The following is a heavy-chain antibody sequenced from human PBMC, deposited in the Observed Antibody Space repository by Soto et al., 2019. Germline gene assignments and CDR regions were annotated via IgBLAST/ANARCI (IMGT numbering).Heavy chain of an antibody. CDR3: ARGGISHWAYFYYMDV. CDR1: GGSLSDYF. J-gene: IGHJ6*03. Sequence: SETLCLTCVVSGGSLSDYFWSWIRQPPGMALEWIGEINHLGSINYNPSLKSRVTMSVDTSKNQFSLTLNSVTAADTATYYCARGGISHWAYFYYMDVWDRGTTVTFSS. CDR2: INHLGSI. D-gene: IGHD2-21*01. V-gene: IGHV4-34*01.